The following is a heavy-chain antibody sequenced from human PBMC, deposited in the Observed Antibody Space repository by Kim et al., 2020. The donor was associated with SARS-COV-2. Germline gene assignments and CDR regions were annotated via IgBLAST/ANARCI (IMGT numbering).Heavy chain of an antibody. J-gene: IGHJ5*02. CDR2: INPSGGST. CDR1: GYTFTSYY. D-gene: IGHD2-15*01. V-gene: IGHV1-46*01. Sequence: ASVKVSCKASGYTFTSYYMHWVRQAPGQGLEWMGIINPSGGSTSYAQKFQGRVTMTRDTSTSTVYMELSSLRSEDTAVYYCARDSGRGGSCYPGCWFDPWGQGTLVTVSS. CDR3: ARDSGRGGSCYPGCWFDP.